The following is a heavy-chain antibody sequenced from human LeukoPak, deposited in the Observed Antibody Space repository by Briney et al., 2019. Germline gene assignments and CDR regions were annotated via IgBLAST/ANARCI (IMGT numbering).Heavy chain of an antibody. Sequence: GGSLRLSCAASGFTFSSYWMHWARQAPGKGLVWVSRINSDGSSTSYADSVKGRFTISRDNAKNTLYLQMNSLRAEDTAVYYCAGDSSGYYSWSGFSDYWGQGTLVTVSS. CDR1: GFTFSSYW. CDR3: AGDSSGYYSWSGFSDY. CDR2: INSDGSST. D-gene: IGHD3-22*01. V-gene: IGHV3-74*01. J-gene: IGHJ4*02.